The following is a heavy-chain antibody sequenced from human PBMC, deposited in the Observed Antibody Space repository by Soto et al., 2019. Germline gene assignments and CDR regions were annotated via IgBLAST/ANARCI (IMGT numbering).Heavy chain of an antibody. CDR1: GGSFSGYY. Sequence: SETLSLTCAVYGGSFSGYYCSWIRQPPGKGLEWIGEINHSGSTNYNPSLKSRVTISVDTSKNQFSLKLSSVTAADTAVYYCARLKVAGYFDYWGQGTLVTVSS. V-gene: IGHV4-34*01. J-gene: IGHJ4*02. D-gene: IGHD6-19*01. CDR3: ARLKVAGYFDY. CDR2: INHSGST.